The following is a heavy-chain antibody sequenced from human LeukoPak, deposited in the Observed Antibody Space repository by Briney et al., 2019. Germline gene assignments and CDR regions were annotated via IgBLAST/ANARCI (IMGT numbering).Heavy chain of an antibody. J-gene: IGHJ4*02. CDR1: GGSISSSSYY. V-gene: IGHV4-39*07. CDR2: INHSGST. CDR3: RSWNY. Sequence: PSETLSLTCTVSGGSISSSSYYWSWIRQPPGKGLEWIGEINHSGSTNYNPSLKSRVTISVDTSKNQFSLKLSSVTAADTAVYYCRSWNYWGQGTLVTVSS.